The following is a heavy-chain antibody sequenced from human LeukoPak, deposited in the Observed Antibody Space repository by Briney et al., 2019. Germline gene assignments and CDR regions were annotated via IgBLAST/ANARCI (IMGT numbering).Heavy chain of an antibody. CDR1: GYTFTSYG. CDR2: ISAYNGNT. D-gene: IGHD6-13*01. V-gene: IGHV1-18*01. Sequence: GASVKVSCKASGYTFTSYGISWVRQAPGQGLEWMGWISAYNGNTNYAQKLQGRVTMTTDTSTSTAYMELRSLRSDDTAVYYCARDRGYSSSWYRLNDAFDIWGQGTMVTVSS. J-gene: IGHJ3*02. CDR3: ARDRGYSSSWYRLNDAFDI.